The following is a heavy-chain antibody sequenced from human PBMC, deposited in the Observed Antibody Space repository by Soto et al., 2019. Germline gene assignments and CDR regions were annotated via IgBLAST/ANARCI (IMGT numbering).Heavy chain of an antibody. CDR3: ARGGRATGSDAFDI. J-gene: IGHJ3*02. CDR2: IIPIFGTA. V-gene: IGHV1-69*13. CDR1: GGTFSSYA. D-gene: IGHD4-4*01. Sequence: GASVKVSCKASGGTFSSYAISWVRQAPGQGLEWMGGIIPIFGTANYAQKFQGRVTITADESTSTAYMELSSLRSEDTAVYYCARGGRATGSDAFDIWGQGTMVTVS.